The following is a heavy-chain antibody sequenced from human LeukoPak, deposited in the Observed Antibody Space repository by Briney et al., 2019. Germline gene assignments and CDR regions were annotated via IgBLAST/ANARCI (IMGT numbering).Heavy chain of an antibody. V-gene: IGHV4-59*01. CDR3: ARERVTRGYFDY. CDR2: IYYSGST. CDR1: GGSISSYY. Sequence: SEALSLTCTVSGGSISSYYWSWIRQPPGKGLEWIGYIYYSGSTNYNPSLKSRVTISVDTSKNQFSLKLSSVTAADTAVYYCARERVTRGYFDYWGQGTLVTVSS. J-gene: IGHJ4*02. D-gene: IGHD4-11*01.